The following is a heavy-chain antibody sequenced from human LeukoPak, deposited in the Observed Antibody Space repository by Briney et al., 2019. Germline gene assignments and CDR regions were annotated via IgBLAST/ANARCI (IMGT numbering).Heavy chain of an antibody. V-gene: IGHV1-46*01. CDR2: INPSGGST. CDR3: ARDRSFGRYSGYEGLDY. CDR1: GYTFTSYY. D-gene: IGHD5-12*01. J-gene: IGHJ4*02. Sequence: ASVKVSCKASGYTFTSYYMHWVRQVPGQGLEWMGIINPSGGSTSYAQKFQGRVTMTRDTSTSTVYMELSSLRSEDTAVYYCARDRSFGRYSGYEGLDYWGQGTLVTVSS.